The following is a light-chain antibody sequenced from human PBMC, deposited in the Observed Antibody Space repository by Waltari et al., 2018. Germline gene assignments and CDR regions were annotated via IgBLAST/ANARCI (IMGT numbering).Light chain of an antibody. CDR3: QQYENFPVT. CDR2: DTS. CDR1: QDISNY. Sequence: DIQVTQYPSSLSASVGDRVTITCQASQDISNYLNWYQQKPGKAPKLLIYDTSHLQTGVPSRFSGTGGGTDFTFTISSLQPEDIATYYCQQYENFPVTFGQGTRLEIK. V-gene: IGKV1-33*01. J-gene: IGKJ5*01.